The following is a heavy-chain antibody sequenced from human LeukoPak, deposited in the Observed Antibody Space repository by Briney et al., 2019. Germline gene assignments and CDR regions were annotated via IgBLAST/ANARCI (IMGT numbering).Heavy chain of an antibody. D-gene: IGHD1-26*01. V-gene: IGHV3-49*03. CDR2: IRSKDYGGTT. CDR3: TREWELPGSDLDY. J-gene: IGHJ4*02. Sequence: GGSLRLSCTASGFTFGDYTMKWFRQAPGEGLEWVGFIRSKDYGGTTEYAASVKDRFSISRDDSKCIAYLQMNSLKTEDTAVYYCTREWELPGSDLDYWGQGTLVTVSS. CDR1: GFTFGDYT.